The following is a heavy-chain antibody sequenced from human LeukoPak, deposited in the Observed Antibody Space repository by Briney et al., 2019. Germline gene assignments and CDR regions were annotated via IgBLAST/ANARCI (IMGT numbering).Heavy chain of an antibody. D-gene: IGHD6-13*01. V-gene: IGHV3-21*01. J-gene: IGHJ5*02. CDR2: ISSSSSYI. CDR1: GFTFSSYS. CDR3: ARGPGIAAAGNEWFDP. Sequence: GGSLRLSCAASGFTFSSYSMNWFRQAPGKGLEWVSSISSSSSYIYYADSVKGRFTISRDNARNSLYLQMNSLRAEDTAVYYFARGPGIAAAGNEWFDPLGQGTLVTVSS.